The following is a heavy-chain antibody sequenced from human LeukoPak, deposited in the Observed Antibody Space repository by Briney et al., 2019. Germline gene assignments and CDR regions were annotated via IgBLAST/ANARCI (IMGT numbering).Heavy chain of an antibody. Sequence: PSETLSLTCTVSGGSISSSSYYWGWIRQPPGKGLEWIGSIYYSGSTYYNPSLKSRVTISVDTSKNQFSLKLSSVTAADTAVYYCARWRTNSIGDNYFDYWGQGTLVTVSS. CDR1: GGSISSSSYY. CDR2: IYYSGST. V-gene: IGHV4-39*01. CDR3: ARWRTNSIGDNYFDY. D-gene: IGHD3-16*01. J-gene: IGHJ4*02.